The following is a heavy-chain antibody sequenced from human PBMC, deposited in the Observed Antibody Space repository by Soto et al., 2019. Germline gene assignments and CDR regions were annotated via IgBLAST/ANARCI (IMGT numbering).Heavy chain of an antibody. CDR1: GFTFSSYG. CDR3: AKAEDY. J-gene: IGHJ4*02. Sequence: LRLSCAASGFTFSSYGMHWVRQAPGKGLEWVAVISYDGSNKYYADSVKGRFTISRDNSKNTLYLQMNSLRAEDTAVYYCAKAEDYWGQGTLVTVSS. CDR2: ISYDGSNK. V-gene: IGHV3-30*18.